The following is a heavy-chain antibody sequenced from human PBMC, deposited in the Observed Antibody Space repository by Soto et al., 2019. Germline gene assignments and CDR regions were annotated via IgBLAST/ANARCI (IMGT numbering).Heavy chain of an antibody. V-gene: IGHV1-69*01. CDR3: ARSLEGTTVTNWFDP. Sequence: QVQLVQSGAEVKKPGSSVKVSCKASADTFNSYSLSWLRQAPGQRLEWMGGITPVFGTADYAQSFEDRLTITADDSTNTVHMELSSLRSDDTAVYYCARSLEGTTVTNWFDPWGQGALVTVSS. CDR2: ITPVFGTA. D-gene: IGHD4-17*01. J-gene: IGHJ5*02. CDR1: ADTFNSYS.